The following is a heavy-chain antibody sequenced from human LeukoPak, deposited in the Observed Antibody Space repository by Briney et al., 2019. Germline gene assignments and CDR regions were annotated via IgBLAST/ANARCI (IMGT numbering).Heavy chain of an antibody. V-gene: IGHV1-58*01. D-gene: IGHD3-9*01. CDR2: IVVGSGNT. Sequence: SVKVSCKASGFTFTSSAVQWVRQARGQRLEWIGWIVVGSGNTNYAQKFQERVTITRDMCTSTAYMELSSLRSEDTAVYYCAADPTYYDILTGYYSFDYWGQGTLVTVSS. CDR1: GFTFTSSA. CDR3: AADPTYYDILTGYYSFDY. J-gene: IGHJ4*02.